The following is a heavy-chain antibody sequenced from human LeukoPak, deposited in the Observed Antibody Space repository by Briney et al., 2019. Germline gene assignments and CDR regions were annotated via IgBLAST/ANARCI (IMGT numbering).Heavy chain of an antibody. CDR3: ARGTTALMDV. CDR1: GFTFSSYR. D-gene: IGHD2-21*02. Sequence: GALRLSCAASGFTFSSYRMNWVRQAPGKGLEWVSSISSGTSFIYYADSVKGRFTISRDNAKNSLYLQMNSLRAEDTAVYYCARGTTALMDVWGKGTTVTVSS. CDR2: ISSGTSFI. J-gene: IGHJ6*03. V-gene: IGHV3-21*01.